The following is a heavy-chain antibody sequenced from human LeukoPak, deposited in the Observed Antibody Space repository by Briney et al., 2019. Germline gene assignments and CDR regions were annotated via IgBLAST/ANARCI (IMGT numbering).Heavy chain of an antibody. CDR3: ARPMTTVTTYYYYYGMDV. CDR2: ISYDGSNK. Sequence: PGRSLRLSCAASGFTFSSYAIHWVRQAPGKGLEWVAVISYDGSNKYYADSVKGRFTISRDNSKNTLYLQMNSLRAEDTAVYYCARPMTTVTTYYYYYGMDVWGQGTTVTVSS. J-gene: IGHJ6*02. D-gene: IGHD4-17*01. V-gene: IGHV3-30-3*01. CDR1: GFTFSSYA.